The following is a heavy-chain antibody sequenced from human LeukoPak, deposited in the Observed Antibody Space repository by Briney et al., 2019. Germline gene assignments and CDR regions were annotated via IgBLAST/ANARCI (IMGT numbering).Heavy chain of an antibody. CDR3: ARDRQGYYDSSGPGGGAFDI. D-gene: IGHD3-22*01. J-gene: IGHJ3*02. CDR2: INPSGGST. Sequence: ASVEVSCKASGYTFTSYYMHWVRQAPGQGLEWMGIINPSGGSTSYAQKFQGRVTMTRDMSTSTVYMELSSLRSEDTAVYYCARDRQGYYDSSGPGGGAFDIWGQGTMVTVSS. CDR1: GYTFTSYY. V-gene: IGHV1-46*01.